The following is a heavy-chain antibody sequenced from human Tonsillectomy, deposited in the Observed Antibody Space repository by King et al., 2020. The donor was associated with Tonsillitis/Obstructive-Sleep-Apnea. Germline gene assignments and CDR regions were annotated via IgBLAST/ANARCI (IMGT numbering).Heavy chain of an antibody. D-gene: IGHD4-23*01. CDR2: IFSNDGK. J-gene: IGHJ6*02. Sequence: TLKESGPVLVKPTETLTLTCTVSGFSLSNPRMGVSWIRQPPGKALEWLAHIFSNDGKSYSTSLKGRLTISKDTSRSQVVLTMTNMDPVDTATYYCARTRRTTVVTNSHYYYSGMDVWGQGTTVTVSS. V-gene: IGHV2-26*01. CDR3: ARTRRTTVVTNSHYYYSGMDV. CDR1: GFSLSNPRMG.